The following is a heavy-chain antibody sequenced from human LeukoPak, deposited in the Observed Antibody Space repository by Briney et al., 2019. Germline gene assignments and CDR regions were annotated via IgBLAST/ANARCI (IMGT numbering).Heavy chain of an antibody. CDR3: AKVDSRGYGDLRIPADY. D-gene: IGHD4-17*01. CDR1: GFIFSSYG. Sequence: PARSLRLSCAASGFIFSSYGMHWVRQAPGKGLEWVAVISYDGSNKYYGDSVKGRFTISRDNSKNTLYLQMNSLRVEDTAVYYCAKVDSRGYGDLRIPADYWGQGTLVIVSS. J-gene: IGHJ4*02. CDR2: ISYDGSNK. V-gene: IGHV3-30*18.